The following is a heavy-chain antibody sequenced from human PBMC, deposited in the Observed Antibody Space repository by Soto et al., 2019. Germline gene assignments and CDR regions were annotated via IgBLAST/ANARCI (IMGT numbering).Heavy chain of an antibody. V-gene: IGHV4-38-2*02. CDR1: DYSISSDYY. J-gene: IGHJ4*02. CDR3: ARFPEY. CDR2: FYHTGST. Sequence: PSETLSLTCTVSDYSISSDYYWGWIRQSPGNGLEWIASFYHTGSTHYNPSLKSRVTISVDTSKNQFSLKLTSVTAADTAVYLCARFPEYWGQGILVTVSS.